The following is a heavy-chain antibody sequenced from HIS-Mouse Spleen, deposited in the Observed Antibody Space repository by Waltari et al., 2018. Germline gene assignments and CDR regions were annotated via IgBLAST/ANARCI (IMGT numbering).Heavy chain of an antibody. CDR1: GCTSGTYA. CDR3: ARGAVAGDAFDI. D-gene: IGHD6-19*01. V-gene: IGHV3-30*01. CDR2: ISYDGSNK. J-gene: IGHJ3*02. Sequence: QVQLVESGGGVVEPGRVLRLSCAASGCTSGTYAMPGVRQAPGKGLGWVAVISYDGSNKYYADSVKGRFTISRDNSKTTLYLQMNSLRAEDTAVYYCARGAVAGDAFDIWGQGTMVTVSS.